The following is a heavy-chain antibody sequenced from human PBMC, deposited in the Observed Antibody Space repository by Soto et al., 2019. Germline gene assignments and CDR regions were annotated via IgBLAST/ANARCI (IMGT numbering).Heavy chain of an antibody. Sequence: GGSLRLSCAASGFTFSNYAMHWVRQAPGKGPEWVAAISYDGRNKYYADSVKGRFTISRDNSKNTLDLQMNSLRAEDTAVYYCASPNPQRGSGFLFDYWGQGTLVTVSS. J-gene: IGHJ4*02. CDR2: ISYDGRNK. CDR1: GFTFSNYA. D-gene: IGHD2-21*01. V-gene: IGHV3-30*03. CDR3: ASPNPQRGSGFLFDY.